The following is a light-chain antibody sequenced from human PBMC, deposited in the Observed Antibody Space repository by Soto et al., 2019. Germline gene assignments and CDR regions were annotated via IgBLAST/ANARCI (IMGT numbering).Light chain of an antibody. CDR1: QSISSW. CDR2: KAT. V-gene: IGKV1-5*03. Sequence: DIQMTQSPSTLSASVGDRVTITCRASQSISSWLAWYQQKPGKAPKLLIYKATSLESGVPSRFSGRGSATEFTLTISSLQPDDFASHYCQQYNSYRYTFGHGTKLQIK. J-gene: IGKJ2*01. CDR3: QQYNSYRYT.